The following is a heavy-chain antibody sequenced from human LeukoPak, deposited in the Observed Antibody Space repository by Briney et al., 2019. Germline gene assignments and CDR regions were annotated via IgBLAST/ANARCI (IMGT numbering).Heavy chain of an antibody. CDR1: GFTFSSYA. D-gene: IGHD1-26*01. CDR3: ARVGTIVGATSLDY. Sequence: GGSLRLSCAASGFTFSSYAMSWVRQAPGKGLEWVSSISSSSSYIYYADSVKGRFTISRDNAKNSLYLQMNSLRAEDTAVYYCARVGTIVGATSLDYWGQGTLVTVSS. J-gene: IGHJ4*02. V-gene: IGHV3-21*01. CDR2: ISSSSSYI.